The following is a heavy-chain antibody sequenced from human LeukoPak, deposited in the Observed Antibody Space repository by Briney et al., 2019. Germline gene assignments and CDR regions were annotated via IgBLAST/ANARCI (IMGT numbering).Heavy chain of an antibody. CDR3: ARGITYYYDSSGYYEDY. Sequence: GGSLRLSCAASGFTFSSYAMHWVRQAPGKGLEWVALISYDGSNKYYADSVKGRFTISRDNSKNTLYLQMNSLRAEDTAVYYCARGITYYYDSSGYYEDYWGQGTLVTVSS. J-gene: IGHJ4*02. D-gene: IGHD3-22*01. CDR2: ISYDGSNK. V-gene: IGHV3-30*04. CDR1: GFTFSSYA.